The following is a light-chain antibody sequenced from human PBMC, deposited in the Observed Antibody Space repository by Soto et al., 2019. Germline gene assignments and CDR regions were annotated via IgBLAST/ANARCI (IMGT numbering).Light chain of an antibody. V-gene: IGLV2-14*01. Sequence: QSVLTQPASVSGSPGQSITISCTGTSSDVGGYNHVSWYQQYPGKAPKLMIYDVTNWPSGVSKRFSGSKSGNTASLTISGLQAEDEADYYCSSHTSSNPQVFGTGTKRTVL. CDR1: SSDVGGYNH. CDR2: DVT. J-gene: IGLJ1*01. CDR3: SSHTSSNPQV.